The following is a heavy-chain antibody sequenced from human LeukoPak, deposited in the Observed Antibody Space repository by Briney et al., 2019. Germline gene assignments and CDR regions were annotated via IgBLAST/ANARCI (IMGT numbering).Heavy chain of an antibody. D-gene: IGHD5-12*01. Sequence: PSETLSLTCTVSGGSLSSYYCSWIRQPPGKGLEWIGYIYYSGSTNYNPSLKSRVTIPVDMSKNQFSLKLSSVTAADTAVYYCARQSGNGYSGYDFQAFDIWGQGTMVTVSS. CDR1: GGSLSSYY. CDR2: IYYSGST. CDR3: ARQSGNGYSGYDFQAFDI. V-gene: IGHV4-59*08. J-gene: IGHJ3*02.